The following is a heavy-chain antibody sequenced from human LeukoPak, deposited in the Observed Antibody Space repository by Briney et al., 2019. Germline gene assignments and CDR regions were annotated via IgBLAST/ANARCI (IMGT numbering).Heavy chain of an antibody. CDR2: ISSSTSYI. CDR1: GFPFTTYG. V-gene: IGHV3-21*01. D-gene: IGHD6-19*01. CDR3: ARGSYSSGWSFDY. Sequence: GGSLRLSCAASGFPFTTYGMHWVRQAPGKGLEWVSSISSSTSYIFYADSVKGRFTISRDNAKNSLYLQMNSLRAEDTAVYYCARGSYSSGWSFDYWGQGTLVTVSS. J-gene: IGHJ4*02.